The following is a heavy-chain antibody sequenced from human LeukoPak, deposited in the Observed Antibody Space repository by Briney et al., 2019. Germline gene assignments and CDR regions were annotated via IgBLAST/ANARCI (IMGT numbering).Heavy chain of an antibody. J-gene: IGHJ4*02. CDR1: GGSFSSYY. CDR2: IYYSGST. V-gene: IGHV4-39*07. D-gene: IGHD3-10*01. CDR3: ARVLLWFGESDY. Sequence: SETLSLTCTVSGGSFSSYYWSWIRQPPGKGLEWIGSIYYSGSTYYNPSLKSRVTISVDTSKNQFSLKLSSVTAADTAVYYCARVLLWFGESDYWGQGTLVTVSS.